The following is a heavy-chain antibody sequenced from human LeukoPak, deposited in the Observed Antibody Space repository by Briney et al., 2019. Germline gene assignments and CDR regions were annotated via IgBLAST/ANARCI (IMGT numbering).Heavy chain of an antibody. CDR2: INPRGGST. D-gene: IGHD6-19*01. CDR3: TRVFSGWTIFDY. Sequence: ASVKVSCKAFGYTFTNYYINWVRQAPGQGLEWMGTINPRGGSTDFAQKFQGRVTMTRDTSTSTAYMELSRLRSEDTAVYYCTRVFSGWTIFDYWGQGALVTVSS. J-gene: IGHJ4*02. CDR1: GYTFTNYY. V-gene: IGHV1-46*01.